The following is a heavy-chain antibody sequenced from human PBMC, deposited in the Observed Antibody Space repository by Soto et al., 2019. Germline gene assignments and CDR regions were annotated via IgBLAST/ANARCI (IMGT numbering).Heavy chain of an antibody. CDR1: GYTFTGYY. V-gene: IGHV1-2*04. CDR2: INPNSGGT. Sequence: ASVKVSCKASGYTFTGYYMHWVRQPPGQGLEWMGWINPNSGGTNYAQKFQGWVTMTRDTSISTAYMELSRLRSDDTAVYYCARGAPSGVGAFDIWGQGTMVTASS. J-gene: IGHJ3*02. CDR3: ARGAPSGVGAFDI. D-gene: IGHD7-27*01.